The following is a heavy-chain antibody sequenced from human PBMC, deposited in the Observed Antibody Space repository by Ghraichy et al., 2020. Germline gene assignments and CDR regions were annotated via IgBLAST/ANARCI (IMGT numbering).Heavy chain of an antibody. V-gene: IGHV3-48*02. CDR3: ARDRHAACTNAVCYTPGDHYYGMDV. D-gene: IGHD2-8*01. CDR2: ISSGSSTT. J-gene: IGHJ6*02. CDR1: GFTFSSYT. Sequence: GGSLRLSCAVSGFTFSSYTMNWVRQAPGKGLEWVSYISSGSSTTYYADSVRGRFTISRDNAKNSLYLQMNSLRDEDTAVYYCARDRHAACTNAVCYTPGDHYYGMDVWGQGTTVTVS.